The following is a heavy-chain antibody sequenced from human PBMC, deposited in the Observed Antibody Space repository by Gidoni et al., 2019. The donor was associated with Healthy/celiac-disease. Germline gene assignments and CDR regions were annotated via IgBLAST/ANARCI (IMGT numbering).Heavy chain of an antibody. CDR1: GFTFSSYA. D-gene: IGHD3-10*01. J-gene: IGHJ6*02. V-gene: IGHV3-23*01. CDR3: AKETSGGQPPTYYYYGMDV. CDR2: ISGSGGST. Sequence: EVQLLESGGGLVQPGGSLRLSCAASGFTFSSYAMSWVRQAPGKGLEWVSAISGSGGSTYYADSVKGRFTISRDNSKNTLYLQMNSLRAEDTAVYYCAKETSGGQPPTYYYYGMDVWGQGTTVTVSS.